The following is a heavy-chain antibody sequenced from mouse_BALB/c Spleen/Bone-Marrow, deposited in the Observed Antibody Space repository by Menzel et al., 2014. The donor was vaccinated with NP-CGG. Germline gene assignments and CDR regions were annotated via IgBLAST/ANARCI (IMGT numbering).Heavy chain of an antibody. D-gene: IGHD4-1*01. V-gene: IGHV5-12-2*01. Sequence: SGGGLVRPGGSLKLSCAASGFTFSSYTMSWVRQTPEKRLEWVAYISNGGGSTYYPDTVKGRFTISRDNAKNTLYLQMSSLKSEDTAMYYCATGTFAYWGQGTLVTVSA. CDR3: ATGTFAY. CDR1: GFTFSSYT. CDR2: ISNGGGST. J-gene: IGHJ3*01.